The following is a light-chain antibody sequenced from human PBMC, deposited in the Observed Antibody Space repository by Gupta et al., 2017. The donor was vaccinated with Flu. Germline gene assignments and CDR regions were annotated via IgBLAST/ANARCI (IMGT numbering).Light chain of an antibody. Sequence: SYVLTPPPSVSVAPGQTAKITCGGNNIGSKSVHWYQQKPGQAPVLVVYDDSFRPSGTPERFSGSNSGNTATLTITRVEAGDEADYYCQVWDSSSDHVVFGGGTKLTVL. CDR1: NIGSKS. J-gene: IGLJ2*01. CDR3: QVWDSSSDHVV. CDR2: DDS. V-gene: IGLV3-21*02.